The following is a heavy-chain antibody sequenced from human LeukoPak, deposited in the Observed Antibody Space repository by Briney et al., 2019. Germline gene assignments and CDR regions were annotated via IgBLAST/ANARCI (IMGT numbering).Heavy chain of an antibody. CDR2: ISSSSSYI. CDR1: GFTFSSYS. CDR3: ARVGGYYGSGSF. V-gene: IGHV3-21*01. J-gene: IGHJ4*02. Sequence: PGGSLRRSCAGSGFTFSSYSMNWVRQAPGKGLEWVSSISSSSSYIYYADSVKGRFTISRDNAKHSLYLQMNSLRAEDTAVYYCARVGGYYGSGSFWGQGTLVTVSS. D-gene: IGHD3-10*01.